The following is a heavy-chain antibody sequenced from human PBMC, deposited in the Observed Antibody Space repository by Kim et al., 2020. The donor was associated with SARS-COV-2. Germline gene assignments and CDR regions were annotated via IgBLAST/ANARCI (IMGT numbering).Heavy chain of an antibody. V-gene: IGHV4-30-2*04. D-gene: IGHD3-3*01. CDR2: T. Sequence: TYYTPTLKSRVTISVDTSKNPFSLKLSSVTAADTSVYYCARAFSARYFDYWGQGTLVTVSS. J-gene: IGHJ4*02. CDR3: ARAFSARYFDY.